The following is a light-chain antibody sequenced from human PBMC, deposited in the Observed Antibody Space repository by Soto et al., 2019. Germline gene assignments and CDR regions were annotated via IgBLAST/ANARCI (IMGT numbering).Light chain of an antibody. J-gene: IGKJ1*01. CDR1: QGIGST. V-gene: IGKV3-11*01. Sequence: TKSPATLSVYTGEGATLSCRASQGIGSTLAWYQHKPGQTPRLLIYDASTRATGIPARFSGSGSGTDFTLTISSLEPEDFAVYYCQQRSNLPPTFCQGTKVEIK. CDR3: QQRSNLPPT. CDR2: DAS.